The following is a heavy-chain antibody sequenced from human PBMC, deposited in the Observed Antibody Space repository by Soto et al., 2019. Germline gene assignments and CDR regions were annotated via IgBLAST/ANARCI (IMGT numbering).Heavy chain of an antibody. CDR1: GGSVSSGSYY. D-gene: IGHD1-26*01. CDR3: ARGVSLLNCFDP. Sequence: SETLSLTCTVSGGSVSSGSYYWSWIRQPPGKGLEWIGYIYYSGSTNYNPSLKSRVTISVDTSKNQFSLKLSSVTAADTAVYYCARGVSLLNCFDPWGQGTLVTVSS. J-gene: IGHJ5*02. V-gene: IGHV4-61*01. CDR2: IYYSGST.